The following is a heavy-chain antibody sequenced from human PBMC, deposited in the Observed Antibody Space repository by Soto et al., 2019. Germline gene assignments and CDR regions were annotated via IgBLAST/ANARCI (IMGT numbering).Heavy chain of an antibody. V-gene: IGHV3-72*01. Sequence: EVQLVESGGGLVQPGGSLRLSCAASGFTFSDHYMDWVRQTPGKGLEWVARSRSKVNDYTTVYAASVKGRFTISRDNSENSLYLQMSSLKIEDTAVYYCVRQYHSFDSWGQGTMVTVSA. CDR1: GFTFSDHY. CDR3: VRQYHSFDS. J-gene: IGHJ3*01. CDR2: SRSKVNDYTT.